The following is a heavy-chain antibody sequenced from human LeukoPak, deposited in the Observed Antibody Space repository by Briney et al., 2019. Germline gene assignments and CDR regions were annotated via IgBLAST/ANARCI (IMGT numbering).Heavy chain of an antibody. CDR3: ARVMRGYSGY. CDR2: INPNSGGT. Sequence: ASVTVSCKASGYTFTGHYMHWVRQAPGQGLEWMGRINPNSGGTNYAQKFQGRVTMTRDTSISTAYMELSRLRSDDTAVYYCARVMRGYSGYWGQGTLVTVSS. J-gene: IGHJ4*02. V-gene: IGHV1-2*06. CDR1: GYTFTGHY. D-gene: IGHD5-12*01.